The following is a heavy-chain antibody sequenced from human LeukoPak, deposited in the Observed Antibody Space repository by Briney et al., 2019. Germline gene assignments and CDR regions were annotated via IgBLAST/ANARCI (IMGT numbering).Heavy chain of an antibody. J-gene: IGHJ6*02. CDR1: GFTFSSCA. Sequence: LGGSLRLSCAASGFTFSSCAMSWVRQAPGKGLEWVSTISGSGGSTYYADSVKGRFTISRDNSKNTLYLQMNSLRAEDTAVYYCAKEGVWGITMVRGVTGNGMDVWGQGTTVTVSS. V-gene: IGHV3-23*01. CDR2: ISGSGGST. D-gene: IGHD3-10*01. CDR3: AKEGVWGITMVRGVTGNGMDV.